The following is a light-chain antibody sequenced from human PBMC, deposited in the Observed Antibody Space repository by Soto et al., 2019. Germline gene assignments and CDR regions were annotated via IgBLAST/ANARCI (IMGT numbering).Light chain of an antibody. J-gene: IGKJ5*01. CDR2: TAS. CDR3: QQRNSYPIT. V-gene: IGKV1-5*01. Sequence: DIQMTQSPSTLSASVGDRVTITCLASQSISSWLAWYQQKPGKAPKLLIHTASTLQSGVPSRFSGSGSGTEFTLTISSLQPEDFATYYCQQRNSYPITFGQGTRLEI. CDR1: QSISSW.